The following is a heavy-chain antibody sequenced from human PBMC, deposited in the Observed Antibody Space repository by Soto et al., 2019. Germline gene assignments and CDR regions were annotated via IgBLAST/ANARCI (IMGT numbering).Heavy chain of an antibody. CDR1: GGSISSGGYY. Sequence: SETLSLTCAVSGGSISSGGYYWSWIRQHPGKGLEWIGYIYYSGSTYYNPSLKSRVTISVDTSKNQFSLKLSSVTAADTAVYYCARDRSDYYYYYGMDVWGQGTTVTVSS. CDR3: ARDRSDYYYYYGMDV. J-gene: IGHJ6*02. V-gene: IGHV4-31*02. CDR2: IYYSGST.